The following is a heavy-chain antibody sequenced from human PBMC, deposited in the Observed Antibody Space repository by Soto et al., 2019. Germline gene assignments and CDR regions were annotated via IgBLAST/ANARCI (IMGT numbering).Heavy chain of an antibody. CDR3: ARGYYYGWGSHTPCGMDV. CDR2: IYYSGST. J-gene: IGHJ6*02. CDR1: GGSISSGGYY. Sequence: SETLSLTCTVSGGSISSGGYYWSWIRQHPGKGLEWIGYIYYSGSTYYNPSLKSRVTISVDTSKNQFSLKLSSVTAADTAVYYCARGYYYGWGSHTPCGMDVWGQGTTVTVSS. V-gene: IGHV4-31*03. D-gene: IGHD3-10*01.